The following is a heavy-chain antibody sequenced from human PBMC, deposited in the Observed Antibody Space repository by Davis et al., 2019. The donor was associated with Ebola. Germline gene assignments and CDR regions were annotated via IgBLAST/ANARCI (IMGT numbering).Heavy chain of an antibody. V-gene: IGHV4-59*08. CDR1: GGSISSYY. D-gene: IGHD3-22*01. CDR3: ARRLYYYDSSGYSAGAFDI. CDR2: IYYSGST. Sequence: MPSETLSLTCTVSGGSISSYYWSWIRQPPGKGLEWIGYIYYSGSTNYNPSLKSRVTISVDPSKNQFSLKLSSVTAADTAVYYCARRLYYYDSSGYSAGAFDIWGQGTMVTVSS. J-gene: IGHJ3*02.